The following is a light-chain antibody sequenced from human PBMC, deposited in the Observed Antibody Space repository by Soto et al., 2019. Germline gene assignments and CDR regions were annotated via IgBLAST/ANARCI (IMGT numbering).Light chain of an antibody. V-gene: IGLV2-23*01. CDR1: SSDVGSYNL. CDR3: CSYAGSSTPWV. CDR2: EGS. J-gene: IGLJ3*02. Sequence: QSALTQPASVSGSPGQSITISCTGTSSDVGSYNLVSWYQQHPGKAPKLMMYEGSKRPSGVSNRFAGSKSGNTASLTIYGLQAEDEADYYCCSYAGSSTPWVFGGGTKLTVL.